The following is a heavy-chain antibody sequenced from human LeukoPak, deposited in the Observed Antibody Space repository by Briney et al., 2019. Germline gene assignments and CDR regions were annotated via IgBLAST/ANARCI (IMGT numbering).Heavy chain of an antibody. CDR1: GFTFSTFG. Sequence: ERSLRLSCAASGFTFSTFGMHWVRQAPGKGLEWVAVIWYDGSKKYYIDFVKGRFTISRDNSKNTLYLQMNSLRAEDTAVYYCARYFSHGSAWSEGGLDQWGQGTLVTVSS. CDR3: ARYFSHGSAWSEGGLDQ. V-gene: IGHV3-33*01. J-gene: IGHJ4*02. D-gene: IGHD6-19*01. CDR2: IWYDGSKK.